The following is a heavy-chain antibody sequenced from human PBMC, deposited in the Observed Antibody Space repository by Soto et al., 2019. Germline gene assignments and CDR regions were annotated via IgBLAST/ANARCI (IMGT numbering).Heavy chain of an antibody. V-gene: IGHV1-69*12. Sequence: QVQLVQSGAELKKPGSSVKVSCRASGATFSISVFNWVRQAPGQGLEWMGGIISMFVTPNYSQKFQGRVTITADESTSTGYMELNHLRSDDTAIYYCARDLGGGYEPGDYWGQGTQVTVSS. CDR3: ARDLGGGYEPGDY. CDR1: GATFSISV. J-gene: IGHJ4*02. CDR2: IISMFVTP. D-gene: IGHD5-12*01.